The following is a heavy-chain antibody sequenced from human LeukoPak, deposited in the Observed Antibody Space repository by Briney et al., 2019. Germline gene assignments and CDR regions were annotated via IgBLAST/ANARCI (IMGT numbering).Heavy chain of an antibody. CDR2: IKKTTDRSPT. Sequence: GGSLTLSCAASGFTLTNAWMNWVRQAPGKGLDWVGRIKKTTDRSPTEYAAPVKGRFTISRDDSQITLYLQMNSLNTEDTAVYYCTSHLDLDMWGEGTMVSV. CDR1: GFTLTNAW. CDR3: TSHLDLDM. V-gene: IGHV3-15*01. J-gene: IGHJ3*02.